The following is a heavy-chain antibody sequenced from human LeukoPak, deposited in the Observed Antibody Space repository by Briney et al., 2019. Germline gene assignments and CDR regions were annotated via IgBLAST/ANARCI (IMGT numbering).Heavy chain of an antibody. V-gene: IGHV4-38-2*01. CDR2: IYHSGST. Sequence: SETLSLTCAVSGYSISSGYYWGWIRQPPGKGLEWIGSIYHSGSTYYNPSLKSRVTISVDTSKNQFSLKLSSVTAADTAVYYRASGAGLGYCSSTSCFNAFDIWGQGTMVTVSS. D-gene: IGHD2-2*03. CDR3: ASGAGLGYCSSTSCFNAFDI. CDR1: GYSISSGYY. J-gene: IGHJ3*02.